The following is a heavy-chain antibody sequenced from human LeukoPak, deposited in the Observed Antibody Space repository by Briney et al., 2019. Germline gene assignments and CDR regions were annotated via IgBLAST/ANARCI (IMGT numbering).Heavy chain of an antibody. CDR1: GFTFSSYG. CDR3: ARREGSFDY. J-gene: IGHJ4*02. CDR2: ISTTGYTI. V-gene: IGHV3-48*04. Sequence: GGSLRLSCAASGFTFSSYGMHWVRQAPGKGLEWVSYISTTGYTIYYADSVKGRFTISRDNAKNSLYLQMNSLRAEDTAVYYCARREGSFDYWGQGTLVTVSS. D-gene: IGHD6-6*01.